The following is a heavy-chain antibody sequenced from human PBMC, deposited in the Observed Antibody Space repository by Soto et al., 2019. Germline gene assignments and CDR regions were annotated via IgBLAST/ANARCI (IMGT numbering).Heavy chain of an antibody. CDR3: ARGGSGHYNWYLDL. D-gene: IGHD3-10*01. J-gene: IGHJ2*01. V-gene: IGHV3-74*01. Sequence: EEQLVESGGGLVQPGGSLRLSCAASGSTFSTDWMHWVRQAPGKGLVWVSRIESDGSSTSYADSVRGRFTISRDNAKNPLYLQMNSLRAEDTAVYFCARGGSGHYNWYLDLWGRGTLVTVSS. CDR2: IESDGSST. CDR1: GSTFSTDW.